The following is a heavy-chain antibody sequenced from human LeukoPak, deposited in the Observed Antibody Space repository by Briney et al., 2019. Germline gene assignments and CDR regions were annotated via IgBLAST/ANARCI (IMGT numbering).Heavy chain of an antibody. D-gene: IGHD2-15*01. J-gene: IGHJ1*01. Sequence: AASVKVSCKASGYTFTSYAIHWVRQAPRQRLEWMGWINAGNGNTKYSQKFQGRVTITRDTSASTAYMELSSLRSEDTAVYYCARDFCSGGSCYRYFQHWGQGTLLTVSS. V-gene: IGHV1-3*01. CDR2: INAGNGNT. CDR1: GYTFTSYA. CDR3: ARDFCSGGSCYRYFQH.